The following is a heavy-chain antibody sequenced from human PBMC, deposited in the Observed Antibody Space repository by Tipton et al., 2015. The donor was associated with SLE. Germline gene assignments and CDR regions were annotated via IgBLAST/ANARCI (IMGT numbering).Heavy chain of an antibody. CDR1: GGSISSGAYY. CDR2: IYFSGST. J-gene: IGHJ4*02. D-gene: IGHD2-2*01. V-gene: IGHV4-31*02. Sequence: LRLSCTVSGGSISSGAYYWNWIRQHPGKGLEWIGHIYFSGSTYYNPSLKSRVTISVDTSKNQFSLKLSSVTAADTAVYYCARDRAICDSTSCFRSYFDSWGQGTLVTVSS. CDR3: ARDRAICDSTSCFRSYFDS.